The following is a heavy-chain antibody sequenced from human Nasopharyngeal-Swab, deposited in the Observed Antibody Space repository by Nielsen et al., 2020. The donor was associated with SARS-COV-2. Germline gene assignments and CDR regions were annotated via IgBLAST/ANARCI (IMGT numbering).Heavy chain of an antibody. Sequence: GESLKISCAASGFTFSSYGMHWVRQAPGKGLEWVAFIRYDGSNKYYADSVKGRFTISRDNSKNTLYLQMGSLRAEDMAVYYCARGDANCGGDCYDSWGQGTLVTVSS. CDR3: ARGDANCGGDCYDS. CDR2: IRYDGSNK. J-gene: IGHJ4*02. V-gene: IGHV3-30*02. CDR1: GFTFSSYG. D-gene: IGHD2-21*01.